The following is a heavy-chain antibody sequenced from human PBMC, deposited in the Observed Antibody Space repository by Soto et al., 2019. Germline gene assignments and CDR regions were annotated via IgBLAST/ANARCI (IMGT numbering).Heavy chain of an antibody. CDR2: IFYSGSP. D-gene: IGHD4-17*01. J-gene: IGHJ4*02. CDR1: GDSVNSENSY. Sequence: XETLSLTCTVAGDSVNSENSYWSWIRQSPGKGLEWIGYIFYSGSPPTYNPSLKSRVNISVDTSKNHFSLKLSSVTAADTAVYYCARGNDYGRDWGRGTLVTVSS. CDR3: ARGNDYGRD. V-gene: IGHV4-61*03.